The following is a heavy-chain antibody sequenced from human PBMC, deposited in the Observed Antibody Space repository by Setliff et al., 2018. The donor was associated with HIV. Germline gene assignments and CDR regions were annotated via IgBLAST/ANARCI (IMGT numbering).Heavy chain of an antibody. Sequence: ASVKVSCKASGYTFTNYDINWVRQAPGQGLEWMGWTNPNSGNTGYAQKFQGRVTMTRNTSIRTAYMELSSLRSEDTAVYYCARGHLDYNFWDEVLGNWFDPWGQGTLVTVSS. CDR3: ARGHLDYNFWDEVLGNWFDP. D-gene: IGHD3-3*01. CDR2: TNPNSGNT. CDR1: GYTFTNYD. V-gene: IGHV1-8*02. J-gene: IGHJ5*02.